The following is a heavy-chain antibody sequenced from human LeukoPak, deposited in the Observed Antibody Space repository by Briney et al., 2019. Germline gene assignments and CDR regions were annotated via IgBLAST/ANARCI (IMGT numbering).Heavy chain of an antibody. CDR1: GFTFSDYH. Sequence: PGGSLRLSCAASGFTFSDYHMSWVRQAPGKGLEWISFIASSSTFTTYADSVRGRFTTSRDDAKNSLDLQMNSLRAEDTGVYYCARDQFGTRLDWGQGTLVTVSS. J-gene: IGHJ4*02. CDR2: IASSSTFT. CDR3: ARDQFGTRLD. V-gene: IGHV3-11*06. D-gene: IGHD1-1*01.